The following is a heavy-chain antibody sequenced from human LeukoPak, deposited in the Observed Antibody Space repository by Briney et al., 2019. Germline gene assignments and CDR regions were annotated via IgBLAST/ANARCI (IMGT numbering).Heavy chain of an antibody. CDR1: SGSISGSNDY. CDR2: IYYSGST. V-gene: IGHV4-39*01. Sequence: SETLSLTCTVSSGSISGSNDYWAWIRQPPGKGLEWIGNIYYSGSTYYKPSLKSRVTISVDTSKNQFSLKLSSVTAADTAVYYCARHLRSYYGSGSYHPTYFDYWGQGALVTVSS. CDR3: ARHLRSYYGSGSYHPTYFDY. J-gene: IGHJ4*02. D-gene: IGHD3-10*01.